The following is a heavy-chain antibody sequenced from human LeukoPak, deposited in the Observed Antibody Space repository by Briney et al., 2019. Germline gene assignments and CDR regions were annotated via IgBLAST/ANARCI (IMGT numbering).Heavy chain of an antibody. CDR2: IYYSGIT. Sequence: PSETLSLTCTVSGGSISSYYWNWIRQPPGKGLEWIGYIYYSGITNYNPSLKSRVTISIDTSNNQFSRKLSSVTAADTAVYYCASTPCGRFERWGQGTLVTVSS. CDR1: GGSISSYY. CDR3: ASTPCGRFER. V-gene: IGHV4-59*01. J-gene: IGHJ5*02.